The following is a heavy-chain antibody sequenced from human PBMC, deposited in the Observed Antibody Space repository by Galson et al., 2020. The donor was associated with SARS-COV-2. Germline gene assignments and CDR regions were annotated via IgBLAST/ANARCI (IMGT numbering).Heavy chain of an antibody. Sequence: GGSLRLTCTASGYTFGDYAMSWFRQAPGKGLEWVGFIRSNAYGGPTEYAASVKGRFTISRDDSKSIAYLQMNSLKTEDTAVYYCTRDDFWSGYYTDYWGQGTLVTVSS. CDR3: TRDDFWSGYYTDY. CDR1: GYTFGDYA. J-gene: IGHJ4*02. V-gene: IGHV3-49*03. CDR2: IRSNAYGGPT. D-gene: IGHD3-3*01.